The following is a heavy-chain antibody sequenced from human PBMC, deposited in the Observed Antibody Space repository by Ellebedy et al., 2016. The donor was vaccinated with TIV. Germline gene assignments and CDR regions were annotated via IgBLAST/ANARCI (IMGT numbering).Heavy chain of an antibody. CDR1: GGSFSDYY. V-gene: IGHV4-34*01. J-gene: IGHJ4*02. D-gene: IGHD5-12*01. Sequence: SETLSLTXAVYGGSFSDYYWSWIRQPPGKGLEWIGEFTHYGTINYSPSLKSRVTISADTSKRQFSLQMTSVTAADTAVYYCATHGVDSGYDFGYWGQGILVTVSS. CDR2: FTHYGTI. CDR3: ATHGVDSGYDFGY.